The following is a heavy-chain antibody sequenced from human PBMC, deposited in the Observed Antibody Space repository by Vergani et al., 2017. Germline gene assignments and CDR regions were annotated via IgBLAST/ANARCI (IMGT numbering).Heavy chain of an antibody. CDR1: GGSISSGDHC. CDR3: ARQDIGGSGSYQVHYYYGMDV. J-gene: IGHJ6*02. D-gene: IGHD3-10*01. Sequence: QVQLQESGPGVVKPSQTLSLTCAVSGGSISSGDHCWTWIRQRPGKGLEWIGYIFYSGTTYDNPSLRSRLTISVDTSQNQFSLKLRSVTAADTAVYYCARQDIGGSGSYQVHYYYGMDVWGQGTTVTVSS. V-gene: IGHV4-31*11. CDR2: IFYSGTT.